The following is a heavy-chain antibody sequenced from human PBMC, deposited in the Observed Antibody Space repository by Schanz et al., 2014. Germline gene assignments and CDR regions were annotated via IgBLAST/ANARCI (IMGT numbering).Heavy chain of an antibody. CDR3: ARIGGSVFDY. Sequence: QVQLVDSGGGLVKPGGSLRLSCTASGFPFSDYFMAWIRQPPGRGLEWVSYIGNGGVTIYYADSVKGRFTISRDNTKTSLYLQMNSLQAEDTAVYYCARIGGSVFDYWAQGTLVTVSS. CDR2: IGNGGVTI. J-gene: IGHJ4*02. V-gene: IGHV3-11*01. D-gene: IGHD3-10*01. CDR1: GFPFSDYF.